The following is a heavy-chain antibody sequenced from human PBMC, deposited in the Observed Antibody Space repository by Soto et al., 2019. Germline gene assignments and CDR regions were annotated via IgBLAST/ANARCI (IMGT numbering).Heavy chain of an antibody. V-gene: IGHV4-59*01. CDR3: ARLGDYYDSSGYWQPMDV. J-gene: IGHJ6*02. Sequence: KTSETLSLTCTVSGGSISSYYWSWIRQPPGKGLEWIGYIYYSGSTNCNPSLKSRVTISVDTSKNQFSLKLSSVTAADTAVYYCARLGDYYDSSGYWQPMDVWGQGTTVTVSS. CDR2: IYYSGST. D-gene: IGHD3-22*01. CDR1: GGSISSYY.